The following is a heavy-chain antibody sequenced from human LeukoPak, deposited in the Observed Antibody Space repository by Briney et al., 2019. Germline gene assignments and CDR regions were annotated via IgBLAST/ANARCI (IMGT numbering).Heavy chain of an antibody. V-gene: IGHV4-34*01. CDR2: INHSGST. Sequence: SETLSLTCAVYGGSFSGYYWSWIRQPPGKGLEWIGEINHSGSTNYNPSLKSRVTISVDTSKNQFSLKLSSVTAADTAVYYCASRLEQWLGHFDYWGQGTLVTVSS. CDR3: ASRLEQWLGHFDY. D-gene: IGHD6-19*01. J-gene: IGHJ4*02. CDR1: GGSFSGYY.